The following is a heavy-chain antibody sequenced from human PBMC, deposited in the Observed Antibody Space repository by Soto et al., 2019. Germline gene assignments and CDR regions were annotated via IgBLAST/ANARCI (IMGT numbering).Heavy chain of an antibody. V-gene: IGHV4-30-2*01. CDR2: IYHSGST. CDR1: GGSISSGGYS. J-gene: IGHJ5*02. Sequence: QLQLQESGSGLVKPSQTLSLTCAVSGGSISSGGYSWSWIRQPPGKGLEWIGYIYHSGSTYYNPSLKILVTISVDTSKNQFSLKLSSVTAADTAVYYCAREVSDCSGGSCYNWFDPWGQGTLVTVSS. D-gene: IGHD2-15*01. CDR3: AREVSDCSGGSCYNWFDP.